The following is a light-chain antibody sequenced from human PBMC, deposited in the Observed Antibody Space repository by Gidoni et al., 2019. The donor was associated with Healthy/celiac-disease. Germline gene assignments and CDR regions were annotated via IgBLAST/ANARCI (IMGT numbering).Light chain of an antibody. V-gene: IGKV1-33*01. CDR3: QQYDSPSIT. CDR1: QDISNY. J-gene: IGKJ5*01. CDR2: DAS. Sequence: DIQMTHSPSSLPASVGDRVTITCQASQDISNYLNWYQQNQGKAPKLLIYDASNLETGVPSRFSGSGSGTDFTFTISSLQPEDIATYYCQQYDSPSITFXQXTRLEIK.